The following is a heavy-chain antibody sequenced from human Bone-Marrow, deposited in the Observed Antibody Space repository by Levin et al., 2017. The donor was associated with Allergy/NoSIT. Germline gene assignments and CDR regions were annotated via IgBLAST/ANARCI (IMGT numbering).Heavy chain of an antibody. Sequence: GGSLRLSCVASGFTFTRYSMHWVRQAPGKGLEWVAVISFDGKNKYYRDSVKGRFTISRDNSKNTLYLQMKRLRAEDTALYYCARDPQDYDYIWVAYYYGLDAWGQGTTVTVSS. J-gene: IGHJ6*02. V-gene: IGHV3-30*04. CDR2: ISFDGKNK. CDR3: ARDPQDYDYIWVAYYYGLDA. D-gene: IGHD3-16*01. CDR1: GFTFTRYS.